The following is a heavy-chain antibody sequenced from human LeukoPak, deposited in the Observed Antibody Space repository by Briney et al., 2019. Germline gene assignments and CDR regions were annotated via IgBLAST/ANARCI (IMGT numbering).Heavy chain of an antibody. CDR2: IKEDGSEQ. CDR1: AFTFSDYY. CDR3: ARDSFETDIDY. Sequence: GGSLRLSCAASAFTFSDYYMSWIRQAPGKGLEWVANIKEDGSEQYYADSLKGRFTIARDNVKSSLYLHINSLRAEDTAVYYCARDSFETDIDYWGQGTLVTVSS. J-gene: IGHJ4*02. D-gene: IGHD1-14*01. V-gene: IGHV3-7*01.